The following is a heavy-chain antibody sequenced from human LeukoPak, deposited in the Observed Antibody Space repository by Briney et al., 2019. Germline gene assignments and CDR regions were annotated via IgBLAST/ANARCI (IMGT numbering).Heavy chain of an antibody. V-gene: IGHV3-48*04. CDR2: IRSSSNTI. CDR1: GFTFSSYA. Sequence: PGGSLRLSCAASGFTFSSYAMSWVRQAPGKGLEWVSYIRSSSNTIHYADSVKGRFTISRDNAKNSLYLQMNSLRVEDTAVYYCAVEWELRFWGQGTLVTVSS. J-gene: IGHJ4*02. D-gene: IGHD1-26*01. CDR3: AVEWELRF.